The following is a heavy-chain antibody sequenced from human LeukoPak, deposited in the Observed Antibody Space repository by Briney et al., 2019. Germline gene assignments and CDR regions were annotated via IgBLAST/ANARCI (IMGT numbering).Heavy chain of an antibody. V-gene: IGHV4-34*01. D-gene: IGHD3-22*01. CDR3: ARLLRGGRDTPMVTMIVVRAKSGAFDI. Sequence: SETLSLTCAVYGGXFSGYYCSWIRQPPGKGLEWIGEINHSGSTNYNPSLTSRVTISVDTSKNQFSLKLSSVTAADTAVYYCARLLRGGRDTPMVTMIVVRAKSGAFDIWGQGTMVTVSS. J-gene: IGHJ3*02. CDR2: INHSGST. CDR1: GGXFSGYY.